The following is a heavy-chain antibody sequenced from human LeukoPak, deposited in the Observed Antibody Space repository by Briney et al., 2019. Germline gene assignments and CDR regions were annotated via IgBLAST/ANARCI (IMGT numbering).Heavy chain of an antibody. J-gene: IGHJ4*02. CDR1: GFNFRSYA. Sequence: PGGSLRLSCAASGFNFRSYAMSWVRQAPGKGLEWVSVISASGGRTAYTDSVKGRFTVSRDNSKNTLYLQMNSLRAEDMAVYVCVEGGAPSYYDGSGDAYFDYWGQGTLVTVSS. V-gene: IGHV3-23*01. D-gene: IGHD3-22*01. CDR3: VEGGAPSYYDGSGDAYFDY. CDR2: ISASGGRT.